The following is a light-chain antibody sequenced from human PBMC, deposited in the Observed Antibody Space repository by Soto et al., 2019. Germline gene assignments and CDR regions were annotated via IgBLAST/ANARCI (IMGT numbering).Light chain of an antibody. CDR3: SSYSSCSTLGV. CDR2: EGS. CDR1: SSDVGGYNF. V-gene: IGLV2-14*01. J-gene: IGLJ2*01. Sequence: QSALTQPASVSGSPGQSITISCTGTSSDVGGYNFVSWYQQYPGKAPKLMIYEGSKRPSGVSNRFSGSKSGNTASLTISGLQAEDEADYYCSSYSSCSTLGVFGGGTKLTVL.